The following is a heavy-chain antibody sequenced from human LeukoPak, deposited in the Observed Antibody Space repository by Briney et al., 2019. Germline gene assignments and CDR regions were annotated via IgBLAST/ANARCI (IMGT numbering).Heavy chain of an antibody. D-gene: IGHD2-2*01. CDR2: INWNGGDT. CDR1: GFTFDDYG. CDR3: AKADTVVVPAAWWFDY. V-gene: IGHV3-20*04. Sequence: GGSLRLSCAASGFTFDDYGMSWVRQAPGKGLEWVSGINWNGGDTGYADSVKGRFTISRDNSKNTLYLQMNSLRAEDTAVYYCAKADTVVVPAAWWFDYWGQGTLVTVSS. J-gene: IGHJ4*02.